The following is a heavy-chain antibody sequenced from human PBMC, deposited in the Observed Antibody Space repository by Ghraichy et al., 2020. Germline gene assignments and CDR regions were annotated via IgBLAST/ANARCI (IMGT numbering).Heavy chain of an antibody. Sequence: GGSLRLSCAASGFTFSSYSMNWVRQAPGKRLEWVSSISSSSSYIYYADSVKGRFTISRDNAKNSLYLQMNSLRAEDTAVYYCARESITMVRGAKSSNYYYYGMDVWGQGTTVTVSS. CDR1: GFTFSSYS. V-gene: IGHV3-21*01. CDR3: ARESITMVRGAKSSNYYYYGMDV. J-gene: IGHJ6*02. CDR2: ISSSSSYI. D-gene: IGHD3-10*01.